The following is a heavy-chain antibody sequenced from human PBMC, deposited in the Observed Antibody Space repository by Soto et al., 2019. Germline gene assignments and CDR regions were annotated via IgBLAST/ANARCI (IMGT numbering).Heavy chain of an antibody. CDR3: AKVRTSTYIGGGDAFDI. J-gene: IGHJ3*02. V-gene: IGHV3-9*01. D-gene: IGHD2-21*01. CDR2: ISWNSGSI. Sequence: EVQLVESGGGLVQPGRSLRLSCAASGFTFDDYAMHWVRQAPGKGLEWVSGISWNSGSIGYADSVKGRFTISRDNAKNSLYLQMNSLRAEDTALYYCAKVRTSTYIGGGDAFDIWGQGTMVTVSS. CDR1: GFTFDDYA.